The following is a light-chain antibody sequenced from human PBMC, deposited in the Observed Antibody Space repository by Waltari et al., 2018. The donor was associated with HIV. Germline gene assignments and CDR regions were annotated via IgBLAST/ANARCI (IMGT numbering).Light chain of an antibody. J-gene: IGKJ2*01. V-gene: IGKV2-28*01. CDR2: LGT. CDR3: MQALQTPHP. CDR1: QSLLHPAGDIF. Sequence: EIVMTQAPLSLPVIPGESASLSCKSSQSLLHPAGDIFLDWYLPRPAQPPQLLIYLGTHRASGVPTRYIGRGSGTNFTLYISRAAADDVGLYFCMQALQTPHPFGQGTRVEIK.